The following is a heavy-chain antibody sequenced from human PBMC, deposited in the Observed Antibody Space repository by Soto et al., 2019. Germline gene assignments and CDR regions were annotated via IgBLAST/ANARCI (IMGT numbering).Heavy chain of an antibody. V-gene: IGHV3-48*01. CDR1: GFTFSSYS. Sequence: GGSLRLSCAGSGFTFSSYSMNWVRQAPGKGLEWVSYISSSSSTIYYADSVKGRFTISRDNAKNSLYLQMNSLRAEDTAVYYCARDFGVAVYYVFWGVYYSHDVFDIWGQGTMVTVSS. CDR2: ISSSSSTI. D-gene: IGHD3-3*01. J-gene: IGHJ3*02. CDR3: ARDFGVAVYYVFWGVYYSHDVFDI.